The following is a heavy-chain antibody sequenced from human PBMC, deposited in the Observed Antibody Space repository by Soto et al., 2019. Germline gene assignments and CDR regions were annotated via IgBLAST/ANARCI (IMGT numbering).Heavy chain of an antibody. CDR2: LNPNTDKT. CDR3: ARGIKGLPPSTFDI. Sequence: ASVKVSCKASGYTFSNYDINWVRQATGQGLEWMGWLNPNTDKTGSAQKFQGRVTMTRNTSISTAYLELSGLRSDDTAVYYCARGIKGLPPSTFDIWGQGTRVTVSS. CDR1: GYTFSNYD. D-gene: IGHD5-12*01. J-gene: IGHJ3*02. V-gene: IGHV1-8*01.